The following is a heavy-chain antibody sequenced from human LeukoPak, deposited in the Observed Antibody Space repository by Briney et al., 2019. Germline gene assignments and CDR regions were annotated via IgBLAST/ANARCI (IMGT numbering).Heavy chain of an antibody. J-gene: IGHJ4*02. CDR1: GFTISSFS. CDR3: AKDLPYYDSSGSAFDY. V-gene: IGHV3-21*01. D-gene: IGHD3-22*01. CDR2: ISSSSSYI. Sequence: GGSLRLSCAAPGFTISSFSMNWVRQAPGKGLEWVSSISSSSSYIYYADSVKGRFTISRDNSKNTLYLQMNSLRAEDTAVYYCAKDLPYYDSSGSAFDYWGQGTLVTVSS.